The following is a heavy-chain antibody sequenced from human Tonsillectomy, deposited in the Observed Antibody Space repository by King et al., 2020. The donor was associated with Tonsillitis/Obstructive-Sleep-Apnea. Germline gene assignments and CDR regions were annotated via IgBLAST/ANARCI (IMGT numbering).Heavy chain of an antibody. J-gene: IGHJ4*01. D-gene: IGHD2-8*01. CDR2: IFPGDSDT. V-gene: IGHV5-51*01. CDR1: GNSFNSYW. Sequence: VQLVESGAEVKKPGESLKISCKGSGNSFNSYWIGWVRQMPGKGLEWIGIIFPGDSDTRYSPSFQGQGTFSVDKSISTAYLQWSSLKASDTAMYYFAMGRYCTNGICYAYFDYWGQGTLVTVSS. CDR3: AMGRYCTNGICYAYFDY.